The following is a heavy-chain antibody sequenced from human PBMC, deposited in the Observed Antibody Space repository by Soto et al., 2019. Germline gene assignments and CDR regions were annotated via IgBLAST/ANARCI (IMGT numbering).Heavy chain of an antibody. CDR3: ARFKWGLNYYTGMDV. D-gene: IGHD3-10*01. Sequence: QVQLVQSGAEVKKSGASVKVSCKPSGYSFSDYFIHWVRQAPGQGLEWMAWINPKTAATNYAKKFHGTVSRTWDTSSTTAYMELARMRPDDTAVDYCARFKWGLNYYTGMDVWGQGNTVIV. CDR2: INPKTAAT. CDR1: GYSFSDYF. V-gene: IGHV1-2*01. J-gene: IGHJ6*02.